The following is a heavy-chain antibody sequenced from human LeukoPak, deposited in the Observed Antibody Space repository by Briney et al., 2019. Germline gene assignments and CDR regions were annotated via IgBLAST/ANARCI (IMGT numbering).Heavy chain of an antibody. CDR1: GFTFSTYW. CDR2: INSDGSST. D-gene: IGHD6-19*01. J-gene: IGHJ4*02. CDR3: ARARSIAVPGASDY. V-gene: IGHV3-74*01. Sequence: GGSLRLSCAASGFTFSTYWMHWVRQAPGKGLVWVSRINSDGSSTSHADSVKGRFTISRDNGKNTLYLQMNSLRAEDTAVYYCARARSIAVPGASDYWGQGTLVTVSS.